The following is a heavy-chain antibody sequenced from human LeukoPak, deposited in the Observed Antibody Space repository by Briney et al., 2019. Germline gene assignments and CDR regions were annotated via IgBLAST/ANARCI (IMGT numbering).Heavy chain of an antibody. D-gene: IGHD1-26*01. CDR1: GFTFSSYG. CDR3: AKDVYSGSSFY. J-gene: IGHJ4*02. CDR2: ISYDGSNK. V-gene: IGHV3-30*18. Sequence: PGRSLRLSCAASGFTFSSYGMHWVRQAPGKGLEWVAVISYDGSNKYYADSVKGRFTISRDNSKNTLYLQMNSLRAEDTAVYYCAKDVYSGSSFYWGQGTLVTVSS.